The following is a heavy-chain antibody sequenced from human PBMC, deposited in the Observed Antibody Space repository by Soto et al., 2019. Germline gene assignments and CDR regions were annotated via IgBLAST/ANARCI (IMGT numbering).Heavy chain of an antibody. Sequence: ASVKVSCKASGYTFTSYAMHWVRQAPGQRLEWMGWINAYNGNTNYSQKLQGRVTMTTDTSTSTAYMELRSLRSDDTAVYYCAREYSSSSVYYYYYMDVWGKGTTVTVSS. CDR1: GYTFTSYA. D-gene: IGHD6-6*01. V-gene: IGHV1-3*01. J-gene: IGHJ6*03. CDR3: AREYSSSSVYYYYYMDV. CDR2: INAYNGNT.